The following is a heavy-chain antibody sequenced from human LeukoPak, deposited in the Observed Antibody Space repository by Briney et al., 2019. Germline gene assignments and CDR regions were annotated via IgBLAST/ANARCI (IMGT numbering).Heavy chain of an antibody. V-gene: IGHV3-23*01. CDR1: GFTFSSYA. J-gene: IGHJ5*02. D-gene: IGHD3-22*01. CDR3: AKDLYYYDSSGRSNWFDP. CDR2: ISGSGGST. Sequence: GGSLRLSCAASGFTFSSYAMSWVRQAPGKGLEWVSAISGSGGSTYYADSVKGRFTISRDNSKNTLYLQMNSLRAEDTAVYYCAKDLYYYDSSGRSNWFDPWGQGTLVTVSS.